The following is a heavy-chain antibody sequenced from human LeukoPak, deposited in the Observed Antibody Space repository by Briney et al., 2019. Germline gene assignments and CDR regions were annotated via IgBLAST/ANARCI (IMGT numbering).Heavy chain of an antibody. CDR3: AKGYGSGSFYAMDV. D-gene: IGHD3-10*01. J-gene: IGHJ6*02. CDR2: INQVASEK. CDR1: GFTISFYW. V-gene: IGHV3-7*02. Sequence: PGGSLRLSCAASGFTISFYWMSWVRQAPGKGLEWVANINQVASEKNYVDSVKGRFTISRDNSKNTLYLEMNSLRVEDTAVYYCAKGYGSGSFYAMDVWGQGTTVTVSS.